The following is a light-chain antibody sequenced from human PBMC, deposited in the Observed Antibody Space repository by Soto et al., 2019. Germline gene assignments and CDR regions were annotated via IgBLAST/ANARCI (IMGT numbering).Light chain of an antibody. CDR2: EVN. CDR1: SSNVGSYKL. Sequence: QSALTQPASVSGSPGQSITISCTGTSSNVGSYKLVSWYQQHPGKAPKLMIFEVNKRPSGVSNRFSGSKSGNTDSLTISGLKVEDEADYYCCSSGGSPTYVFGTGTKLTVL. J-gene: IGLJ1*01. CDR3: CSSGGSPTYV. V-gene: IGLV2-23*02.